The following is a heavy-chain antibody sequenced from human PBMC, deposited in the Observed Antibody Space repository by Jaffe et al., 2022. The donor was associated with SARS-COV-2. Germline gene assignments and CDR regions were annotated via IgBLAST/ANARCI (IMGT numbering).Heavy chain of an antibody. CDR2: ISYDGSNK. CDR1: GFTFSSYA. D-gene: IGHD6-19*01. Sequence: QVQLVESGGGVVQPGRSLRLSCAASGFTFSSYAMHWVRQAPGKGLEWVAVISYDGSNKYYADSVKGRFTISRDNSKNTLYLQMNSLRAEDTAVYYCARAVGVYSSGWHRGFDYWGQGTLVTVSS. CDR3: ARAVGVYSSGWHRGFDY. J-gene: IGHJ4*02. V-gene: IGHV3-30-3*01.